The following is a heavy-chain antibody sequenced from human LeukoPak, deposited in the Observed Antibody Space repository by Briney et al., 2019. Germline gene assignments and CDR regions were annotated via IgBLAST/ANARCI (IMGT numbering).Heavy chain of an antibody. CDR1: GGSISSSNW. V-gene: IGHV4-4*02. CDR3: ARDGYDSSGSHTGDDAFDI. J-gene: IGHJ3*02. Sequence: SSETLSLTCAVSGGSISSSNWWSWVRQPPGKGLEWIGEIYHSGSTNYNPSLRSRVTISVDKSKNQFSLKLSSVTAADTAVYYCARDGYDSSGSHTGDDAFDIWGQGTMVTVSS. D-gene: IGHD3-22*01. CDR2: IYHSGST.